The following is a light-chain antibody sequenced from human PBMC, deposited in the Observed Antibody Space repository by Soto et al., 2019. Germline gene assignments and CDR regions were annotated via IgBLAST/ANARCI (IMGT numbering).Light chain of an antibody. CDR2: EAS. Sequence: DFQMTQSPSTLSASVGDRVAITCRASQSINNWLAWYQQKPGKAPKLLIYEASNLQSGVPSRFSGSGSRTESILTISSLQPDDFATYYCQHYNSYSYTFGQGTKVDIK. V-gene: IGKV1-5*03. CDR1: QSINNW. J-gene: IGKJ2*01. CDR3: QHYNSYSYT.